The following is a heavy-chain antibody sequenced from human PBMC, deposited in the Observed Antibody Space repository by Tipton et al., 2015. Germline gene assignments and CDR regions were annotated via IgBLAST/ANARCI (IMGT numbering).Heavy chain of an antibody. Sequence: SLRLSCTASGFTFGDYGMSWFRQAPGKGLEWVGFIRSKPYGGTTEYAASVKGRFRISRDDSKSIAYLQMNSLKTEDTAVYYCARLRLGYYDFWSGSPKLDYWGQGTLVTVSS. CDR1: GFTFGDYG. V-gene: IGHV3-49*03. CDR3: ARLRLGYYDFWSGSPKLDY. D-gene: IGHD3-3*01. J-gene: IGHJ4*02. CDR2: IRSKPYGGTT.